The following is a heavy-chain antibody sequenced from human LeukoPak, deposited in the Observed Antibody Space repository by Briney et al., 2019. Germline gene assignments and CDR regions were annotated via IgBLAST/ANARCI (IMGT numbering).Heavy chain of an antibody. Sequence: GGSLRLSCAASGFTFSNYWMTWVRQAPGKGLEWVANIDKDGSEKHYVDSVKGRFTISRGNAKNSLYLQMNSLRAEDTAVYYCAEYYGRDVWGQGTTVTVSS. D-gene: IGHD2/OR15-2a*01. V-gene: IGHV3-7*05. CDR2: IDKDGSEK. CDR3: AEYYGRDV. J-gene: IGHJ6*02. CDR1: GFTFSNYW.